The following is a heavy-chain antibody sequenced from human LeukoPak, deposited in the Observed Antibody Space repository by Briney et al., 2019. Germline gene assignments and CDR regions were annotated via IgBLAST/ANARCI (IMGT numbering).Heavy chain of an antibody. D-gene: IGHD3-22*01. CDR3: ARGGYYDSSGYYFDY. CDR1: GYTFTSYG. J-gene: IGHJ4*02. Sequence: ASVKVSCKASGYTFTSYGISWVRQAPGQGLEWMGWISAYNGNTNYAQKLQGRVTMTTDTSTSTAYMELRSLRSDDTAVYYCARGGYYDSSGYYFDYWGQGTLVTVSS. V-gene: IGHV1-18*01. CDR2: ISAYNGNT.